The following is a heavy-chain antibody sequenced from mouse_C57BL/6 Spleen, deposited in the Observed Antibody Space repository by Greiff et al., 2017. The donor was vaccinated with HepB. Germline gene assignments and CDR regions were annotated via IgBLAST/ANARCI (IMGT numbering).Heavy chain of an antibody. D-gene: IGHD4-1*01. CDR3: ARDWESYYFDY. Sequence: EVKLMESGGGLVKPGGSLKLSCAASGFTFSSYAMSWVRQTPEKRLEWVATISDGGSYTYYPDNVKGRFTISRDNAKNNLYLQMSHLKSEDTAMYYCARDWESYYFDYWGQGTTLTVSS. J-gene: IGHJ2*01. V-gene: IGHV5-4*01. CDR2: ISDGGSYT. CDR1: GFTFSSYA.